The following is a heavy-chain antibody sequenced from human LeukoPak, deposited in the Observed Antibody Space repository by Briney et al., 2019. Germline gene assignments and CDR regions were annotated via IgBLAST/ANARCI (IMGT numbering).Heavy chain of an antibody. J-gene: IGHJ4*02. Sequence: ASVKVSCKASGYTFTGHDMHWVRQAPGQGLEWMGRIVPNSGGTYYAQKFQGRVTMTRDTSMSTAYMELSRLRSDDTAVYYCARDAMGSYLNWGQGTLVTVPS. D-gene: IGHD3-10*01. CDR3: ARDAMGSYLN. CDR1: GYTFTGHD. V-gene: IGHV1-2*02. CDR2: IVPNSGGT.